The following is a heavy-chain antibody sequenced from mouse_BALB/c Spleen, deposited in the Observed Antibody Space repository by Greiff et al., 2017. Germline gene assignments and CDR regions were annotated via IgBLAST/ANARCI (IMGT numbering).Heavy chain of an antibody. J-gene: IGHJ4*01. Sequence: VQLQQSGPGLVKPSQSLSLTCTVTGYSITSDYAWNWIRQFPGNKLEWMGYISYSGSTSYNPSLKSRISITRDTSKNQFFLQLNSVTTEDTATYYCAKTARATNYAMDYWGQGTSVTVSS. CDR1: GYSITSDYA. V-gene: IGHV3-2*02. CDR2: ISYSGST. CDR3: AKTARATNYAMDY. D-gene: IGHD3-2*01.